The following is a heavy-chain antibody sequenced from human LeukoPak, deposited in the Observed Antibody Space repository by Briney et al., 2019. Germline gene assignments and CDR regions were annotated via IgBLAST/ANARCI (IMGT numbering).Heavy chain of an antibody. CDR3: ARAPRDYYDSSGYYLPGLGLDP. V-gene: IGHV1-69*13. Sequence: SVKVSCTASGGTFSSYAISWVRQAPGQGLEWMGGIIPIFGTANYAQKLQGRVTITADESTSTAYMELSSLRSEDTAVYYCARAPRDYYDSSGYYLPGLGLDPWGQGTLVTVSS. J-gene: IGHJ5*02. D-gene: IGHD3-22*01. CDR2: IIPIFGTA. CDR1: GGTFSSYA.